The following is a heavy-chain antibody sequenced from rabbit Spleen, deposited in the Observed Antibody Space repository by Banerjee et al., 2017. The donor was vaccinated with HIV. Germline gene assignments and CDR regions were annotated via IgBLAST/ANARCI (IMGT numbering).Heavy chain of an antibody. CDR2: IYTGSGNT. V-gene: IGHV1S40*01. CDR3: TTMADSGGYLYL. D-gene: IGHD1-1*01. Sequence: QSLEESGGDLVKPEGSLTLTCTASGFSFNINEMCWVRQAPGKRPEWIACIYTGSGNTYYASWAKGRFTISKTSSTVDLQMTSLTAADTATYFCTTMADSGGYLYLWGPGTLVTVS. J-gene: IGHJ6*01. CDR1: GFSFNINE.